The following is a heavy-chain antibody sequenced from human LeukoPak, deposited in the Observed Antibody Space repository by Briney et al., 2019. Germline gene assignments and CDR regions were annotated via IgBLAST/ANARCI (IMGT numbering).Heavy chain of an antibody. CDR3: ARGLSRIAVAGTLDY. D-gene: IGHD6-19*01. CDR1: GYTFTSYY. V-gene: IGHV1-46*01. CDR2: INPSGGST. Sequence: ASVTVSFTASGYTFTSYYMHWVRQAPGQGLEWMGIINPSGGSTSYAQKFQGRVTMTRDTSTSTVYMELSSLRSEDTAVYYCARGLSRIAVAGTLDYWGQGTLVTASS. J-gene: IGHJ4*02.